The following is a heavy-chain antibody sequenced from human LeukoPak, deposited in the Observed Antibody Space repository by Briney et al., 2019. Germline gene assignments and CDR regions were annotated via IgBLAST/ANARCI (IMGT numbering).Heavy chain of an antibody. Sequence: GGSLRLSCAASGFSFSSYTMNWVRQAPGKGLEWVSYISSTSSIIYYADSVKGRFTISRDNAKNSLYLQMDSLRAEDTAVYYCAKSDFWSGYLHYFDYWGQGTLVTVSS. J-gene: IGHJ4*02. CDR3: AKSDFWSGYLHYFDY. V-gene: IGHV3-48*01. D-gene: IGHD3-3*01. CDR1: GFSFSSYT. CDR2: ISSTSSII.